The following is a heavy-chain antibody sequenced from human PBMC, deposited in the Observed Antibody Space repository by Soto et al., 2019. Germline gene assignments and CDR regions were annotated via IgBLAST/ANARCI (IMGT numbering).Heavy chain of an antibody. CDR2: IIPAFGSP. V-gene: IGHV1-69*01. CDR1: GGTFSTYS. D-gene: IGHD5-12*01. J-gene: IGHJ4*01. Sequence: QVQLVQSGAEVKKPGSSVKVSCKASGGTFSTYSIDWVRQAPGQGLEWMGGIIPAFGSPNYAQRFQGRVTITADESTSTAYMELSSLRSDDTAVYYCACAEVATTYFDFWGHGTLVTVSS. CDR3: ACAEVATTYFDF.